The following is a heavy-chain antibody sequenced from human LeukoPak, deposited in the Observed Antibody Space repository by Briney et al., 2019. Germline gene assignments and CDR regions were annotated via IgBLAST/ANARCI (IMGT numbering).Heavy chain of an antibody. CDR2: ISGSGETT. Sequence: GGSLRLSCAASGFTFRNHAMNWVRQAPGKGLEWVSVISGSGETTYYADSVKGRFTISRDNSQNTLYLQMSSLRGEDAALYYCAKDRGMVGASVRAFDYWGQGTLVTVSS. D-gene: IGHD1-26*01. J-gene: IGHJ4*02. V-gene: IGHV3-23*01. CDR1: GFTFRNHA. CDR3: AKDRGMVGASVRAFDY.